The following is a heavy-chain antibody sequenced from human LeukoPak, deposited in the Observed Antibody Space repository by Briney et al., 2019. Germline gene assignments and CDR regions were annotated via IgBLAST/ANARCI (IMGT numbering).Heavy chain of an antibody. CDR2: IIPIFGTA. CDR1: GGTFSSYA. Sequence: GSSVKVSCKASGGTFSSYAISWVRQAPGQGLEWMGGIIPIFGTANYAQKFQGRVTITADESTSTAYMELSSLRSEDTAVYYCARVKVGYCSSTSCYTNYYYYYMDVWGKGTTVTVSS. CDR3: ARVKVGYCSSTSCYTNYYYYYMDV. J-gene: IGHJ6*03. D-gene: IGHD2-2*02. V-gene: IGHV1-69*01.